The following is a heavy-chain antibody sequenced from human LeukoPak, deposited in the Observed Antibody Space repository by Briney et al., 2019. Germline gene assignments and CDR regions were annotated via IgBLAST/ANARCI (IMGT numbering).Heavy chain of an antibody. D-gene: IGHD6-19*01. CDR2: TRHDDSDK. CDR3: AKDMRSGWCNWFDP. Sequence: GGSLRLSCAASGFIFSSYAMSWVRQAPGKGLEWVAFTRHDDSDKQYGDSVKGRFTISRDNSRNTLYLQMNSLRPEDTAVYFCAKDMRSGWCNWFDPWGQGTLVTVSS. J-gene: IGHJ5*02. CDR1: GFIFSSYA. V-gene: IGHV3-30*02.